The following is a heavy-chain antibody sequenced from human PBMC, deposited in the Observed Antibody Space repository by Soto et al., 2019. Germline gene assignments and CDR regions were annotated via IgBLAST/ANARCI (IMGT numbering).Heavy chain of an antibody. V-gene: IGHV1-69*13. CDR3: ARSLLMDWFDP. J-gene: IGHJ5*02. Sequence: SGVKVSCTASGGTVSFYAMSWVRHAPGQGLEWMGGIIPIFGTANYAQKFQGRVTITADESTSTAYMELSSLRSEDTSVSYCARSLLMDWFDPWGQGTLVTVTS. CDR2: IIPIFGTA. CDR1: GGTVSFYA.